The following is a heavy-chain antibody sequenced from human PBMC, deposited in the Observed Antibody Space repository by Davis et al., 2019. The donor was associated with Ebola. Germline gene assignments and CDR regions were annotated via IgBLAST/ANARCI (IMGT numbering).Heavy chain of an antibody. V-gene: IGHV1-69*10. CDR3: ARSVYYYDSSGYYHERFDAFDI. CDR2: IIPILGIA. CDR1: GGTFSSYA. D-gene: IGHD3-22*01. Sequence: SVKVSCKASGGTFSSYAISWVRQAPGQGLEWMGGIIPILGIANYAQKFQGRVTITADESTSTAYMELSSLGSEDTAVYYCARSVYYYDSSGYYHERFDAFDIWGQGTMVTVSS. J-gene: IGHJ3*02.